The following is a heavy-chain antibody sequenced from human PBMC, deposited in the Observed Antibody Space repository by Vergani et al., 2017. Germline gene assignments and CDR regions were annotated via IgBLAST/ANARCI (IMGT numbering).Heavy chain of an antibody. CDR3: ARHSTAEWLVKLGWIVP. Sequence: QLQLQESGPGLVKPSATLSLTCSVSGASIRSSNYYWGWIRQPPGKGLEWIASIYYSGSTYYNPSLKSRVTISVDTSKNQFSLKLSSVTAAETAVYFCARHSTAEWLVKLGWIVPWGQGILVTVSS. V-gene: IGHV4-39*01. J-gene: IGHJ5*02. CDR1: GASIRSSNYY. CDR2: IYYSGST. D-gene: IGHD6-19*01.